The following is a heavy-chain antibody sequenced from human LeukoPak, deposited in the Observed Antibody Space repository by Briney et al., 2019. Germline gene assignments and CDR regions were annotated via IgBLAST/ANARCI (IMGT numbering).Heavy chain of an antibody. CDR2: MNPNSGDT. J-gene: IGHJ1*01. CDR1: GYTVTSYD. V-gene: IGHV1-8*01. Sequence: ASVKVSCKASGYTVTSYDINWVRQATGQGLEWMGWMNPNSGDTGYAQKFQGRVTMTTDTSTSTAYMELSSLISEDTAVYYCVRGGAGSIGMLFQHWGQGTLVTVSS. D-gene: IGHD1-26*01. CDR3: VRGGAGSIGMLFQH.